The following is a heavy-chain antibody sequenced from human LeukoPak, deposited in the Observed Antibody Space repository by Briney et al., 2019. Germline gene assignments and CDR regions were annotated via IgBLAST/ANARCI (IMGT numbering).Heavy chain of an antibody. J-gene: IGHJ4*02. CDR3: ASSPAYSSSWYAIDN. V-gene: IGHV3-13*01. D-gene: IGHD6-13*01. Sequence: GGSLRLSCAASGFTFTNYDMHWVRQAAGRGLEWVSGIGTAGDTYYPASVKGRFTISRENGKSSLYLQMNSLSAGDTAVHYCASSPAYSSSWYAIDNWGQGTLVTVSS. CDR2: IGTAGDT. CDR1: GFTFTNYD.